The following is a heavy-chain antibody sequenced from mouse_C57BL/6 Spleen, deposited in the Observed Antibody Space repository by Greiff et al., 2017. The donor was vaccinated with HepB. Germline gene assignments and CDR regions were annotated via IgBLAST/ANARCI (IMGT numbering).Heavy chain of an antibody. CDR3: TRRGGGYFDY. J-gene: IGHJ2*01. Sequence: QVQLKESGAELVRPGASVTLSCKASGYTFTDYEMHWVKQTPVHGLEWIGAIDPETGGTAYNQKFKGKAILTADKSSSTAYMELRSLTSEDSAVYYCTRRGGGYFDYWGQGTTLTVSS. V-gene: IGHV1-15*01. CDR2: IDPETGGT. CDR1: GYTFTDYE.